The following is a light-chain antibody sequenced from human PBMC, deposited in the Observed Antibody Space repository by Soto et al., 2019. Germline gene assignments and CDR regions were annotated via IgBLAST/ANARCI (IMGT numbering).Light chain of an antibody. CDR2: TLS. J-gene: IGKJ5*01. V-gene: IGKV2-40*01. Sequence: DIVMTQTPLSLPVTPGEPASISCRSSHSLLDSADGNTYLDWYVQKPGQSTQILIYTLSSRASGVPDRVSGMGSRTDVTLKISRVEAEDVGVYDGMQRREFPITFGQGTRLEIK. CDR1: HSLLDSADGNTY. CDR3: MQRREFPIT.